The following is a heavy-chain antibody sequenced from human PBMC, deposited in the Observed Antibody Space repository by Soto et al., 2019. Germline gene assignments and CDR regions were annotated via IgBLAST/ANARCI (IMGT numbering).Heavy chain of an antibody. J-gene: IGHJ4*02. CDR3: AKVAKSGVVIECLDS. D-gene: IGHD3-3*01. CDR2: ISSSGRRT. Sequence: GGSLRLSCGTSGFTFTNYGMGWVRQAPGKGLYWVSGISSSGRRTYYADSVKGRFTISRDNSKNTMYLEMDSLRADDTAVYYCAKVAKSGVVIECLDSWGQGSLVTVSS. CDR1: GFTFTNYG. V-gene: IGHV3-23*01.